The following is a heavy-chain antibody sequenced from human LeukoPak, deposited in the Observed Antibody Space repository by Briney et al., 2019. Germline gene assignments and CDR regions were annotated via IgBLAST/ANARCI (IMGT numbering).Heavy chain of an antibody. Sequence: GGSLRLSCAASGFTFRDYWMSWVRQAPGKGLEGVANIRQDGSEQYYVDSVKGRFTISRDNAKNSLYLQMISLRAEDTAVYYCARDGYSSSWFEDYWGQGTLVTVSS. CDR3: ARDGYSSSWFEDY. D-gene: IGHD6-13*01. V-gene: IGHV3-7*03. CDR2: IRQDGSEQ. CDR1: GFTFRDYW. J-gene: IGHJ4*02.